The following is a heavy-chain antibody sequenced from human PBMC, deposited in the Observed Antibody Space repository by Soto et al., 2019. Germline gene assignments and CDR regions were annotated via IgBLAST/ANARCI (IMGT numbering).Heavy chain of an antibody. J-gene: IGHJ3*02. D-gene: IGHD3-3*01. CDR1: GGTFSSYA. V-gene: IGHV1-69*13. CDR3: ARSRIRLLEWLSEGDAFDI. CDR2: IIPIFGTA. Sequence: SVKVSCKASGGTFSSYAISWVRQAPGQGPECMGGIIPIFGTANYAQKFQGRVTITADESTSTAYMELSSLRSDDTAVYYCARSRIRLLEWLSEGDAFDIWGQGTMVTVSS.